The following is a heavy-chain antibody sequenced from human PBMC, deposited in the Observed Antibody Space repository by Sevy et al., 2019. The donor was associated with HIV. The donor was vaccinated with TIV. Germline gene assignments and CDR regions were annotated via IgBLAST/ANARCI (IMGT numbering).Heavy chain of an antibody. CDR1: GGSITSLY. D-gene: IGHD1-26*01. J-gene: IGHJ4*02. CDR2: IYYNGHI. V-gene: IGHV4-59*08. Sequence: SETLSLTCTVSGGSITSLYWNWIRQPPGKGLEWIANIYYNGHINYNPPLKSRVTLPLDTSKNQFSLRLSSGTAADTAMYYCAGENAWGRGYSWGQGTLVTVSS. CDR3: AGENAWGRGYS.